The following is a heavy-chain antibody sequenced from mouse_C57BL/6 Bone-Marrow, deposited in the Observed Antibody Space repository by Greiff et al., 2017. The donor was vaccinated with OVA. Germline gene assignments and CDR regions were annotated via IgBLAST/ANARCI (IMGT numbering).Heavy chain of an antibody. CDR3: ARYYYDNSIYFDY. Sequence: QVQLQQPGAELARPGSSVKLSCKASGYTFTSYWMHWVKQRPIQGLEWIGNIDPSDSETHYNQKFKDKATLTVDKSSSTAYMPMRSLTSEDSAVYYCARYYYDNSIYFDYWGQGTTLTVSS. CDR2: IDPSDSET. V-gene: IGHV1-52*01. CDR1: GYTFTSYW. D-gene: IGHD1-1*01. J-gene: IGHJ2*01.